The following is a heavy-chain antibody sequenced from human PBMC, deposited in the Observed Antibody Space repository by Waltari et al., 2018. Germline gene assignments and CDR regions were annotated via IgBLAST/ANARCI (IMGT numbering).Heavy chain of an antibody. J-gene: IGHJ3*02. CDR3: ATQGAFDI. Sequence: QVQLQQWGAGLLKPSETLSLTCAVYGGSFSGYYWGWIRQPPGKGLEWIGEINHSGSTNYNPSLKSRVTISVDTSKNQFSLKLSSVTAADTAVYYCATQGAFDIWGQGTMVTVSS. V-gene: IGHV4-34*01. CDR1: GGSFSGYY. CDR2: INHSGST.